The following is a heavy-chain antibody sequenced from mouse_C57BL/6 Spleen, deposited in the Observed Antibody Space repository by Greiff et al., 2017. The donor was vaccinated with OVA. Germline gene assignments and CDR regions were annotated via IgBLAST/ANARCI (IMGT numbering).Heavy chain of an antibody. V-gene: IGHV2-5*01. CDR3: AKRDSSGYDYAMDY. CDR1: GFSLTSYG. Sequence: VQLQQSGPGLVQPSQSLSITCTVSGFSLTSYGVHWVRQSPGKGLEWLGVIWRGGSTDYNAAFMSRLSITKDNSKSQVFFKMNSLQADDTAIYYGAKRDSSGYDYAMDYWGQGTSVTVSS. J-gene: IGHJ4*01. CDR2: IWRGGST. D-gene: IGHD3-2*02.